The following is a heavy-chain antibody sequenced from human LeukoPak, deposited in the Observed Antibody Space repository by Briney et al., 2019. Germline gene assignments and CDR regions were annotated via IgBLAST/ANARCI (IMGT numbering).Heavy chain of an antibody. CDR1: GGSFSGYY. J-gene: IGHJ4*02. CDR3: ARGSEVAGTESCFDY. D-gene: IGHD6-19*01. Sequence: SETLSLTCAVYGGSFSGYYWSWIRQPPGKGLEWIGEINHSGSTNYNPSPKSRVTISVDTFKNQFSLKLSSVTAADTAVYYCARGSEVAGTESCFDYWGQGTLVTVSS. V-gene: IGHV4-34*01. CDR2: INHSGST.